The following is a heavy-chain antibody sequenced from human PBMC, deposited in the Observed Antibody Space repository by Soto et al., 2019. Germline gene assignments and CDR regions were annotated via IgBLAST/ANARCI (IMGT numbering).Heavy chain of an antibody. V-gene: IGHV4-30-2*01. CDR1: GDSYSISTYS. J-gene: IGHJ5*02. D-gene: IGHD6-19*01. CDR2: IYQSGVT. Sequence: SESLSLTCTISGDSYSISTYSWSWIRQPPGKALEWVGFIYQSGVTSYNPSLKSRVSISLDRSNNQCSLKLRSVTAADTAVYYCAGMPYTSGLRFDPWGPGTLVTVST. CDR3: AGMPYTSGLRFDP.